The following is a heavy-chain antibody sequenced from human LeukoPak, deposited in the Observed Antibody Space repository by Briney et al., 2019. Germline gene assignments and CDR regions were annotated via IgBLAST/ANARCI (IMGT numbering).Heavy chain of an antibody. Sequence: GRSLRLSCAASGFTFSSYAMHWVRQAPGKGLEWVAVISYDGNNKYYADSVKGRFTISRDNSKNTLYLQMNSLRAEDTAVYYCARIGLGYCSSTSWPSLFFGAFDIWGLGTMVTVSS. D-gene: IGHD2-2*01. CDR3: ARIGLGYCSSTSWPSLFFGAFDI. V-gene: IGHV3-30*01. J-gene: IGHJ3*02. CDR2: ISYDGNNK. CDR1: GFTFSSYA.